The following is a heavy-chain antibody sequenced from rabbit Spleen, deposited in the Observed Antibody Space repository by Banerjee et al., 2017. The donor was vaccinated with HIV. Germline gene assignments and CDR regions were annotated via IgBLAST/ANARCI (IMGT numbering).Heavy chain of an antibody. Sequence: QEQLVESGGGLVKPEGSLTLACKASGFSFSDRDVMGWVRQAPGKGLQWIACINTYTGKPVYATWPKGRFTISRTSSTTMTLQMTSLTAADTATYFCARDLASVVGWNFNLWGPGTLVTVS. CDR2: INTYTGKP. CDR1: GFSFSDRDV. CDR3: ARDLASVVGWNFNL. J-gene: IGHJ4*01. V-gene: IGHV1S45*01. D-gene: IGHD3-1*01.